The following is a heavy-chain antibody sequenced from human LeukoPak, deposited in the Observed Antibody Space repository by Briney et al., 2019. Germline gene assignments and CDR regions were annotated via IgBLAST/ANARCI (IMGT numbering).Heavy chain of an antibody. CDR3: ARDKGYSSSWESLSWFDP. V-gene: IGHV4-31*03. D-gene: IGHD6-13*01. Sequence: SQTLPLTCTVSGGSISSGGYYWSWIRQHPGKGLEWIGYIYYSGSTYYNPSLKSRVTISVDTSKNQFSLKLSSVTAADTAVYYCARDKGYSSSWESLSWFDPWGQGTLVTVSS. CDR2: IYYSGST. CDR1: GGSISSGGYY. J-gene: IGHJ5*02.